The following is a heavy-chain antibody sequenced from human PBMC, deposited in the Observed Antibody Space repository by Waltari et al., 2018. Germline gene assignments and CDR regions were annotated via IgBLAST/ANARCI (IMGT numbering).Heavy chain of an antibody. CDR1: GDSMNNYY. J-gene: IGHJ5*02. CDR3: AGIGGNGDYDR. D-gene: IGHD4-17*01. Sequence: QVQMQESGAGLVKPSETLSLTCTGSGDSMNNYYWTWIRQSPGKGLEWIGYIYYSGSTNYNPSLGSRVTISIKPSKNQFALKLSSVTAADTAVYYCAGIGGNGDYDRWGQGTQVTVSS. CDR2: IYYSGST. V-gene: IGHV4-59*01.